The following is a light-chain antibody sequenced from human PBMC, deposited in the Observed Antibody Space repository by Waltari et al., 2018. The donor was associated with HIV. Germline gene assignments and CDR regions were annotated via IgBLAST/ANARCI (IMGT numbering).Light chain of an antibody. CDR3: YSTDDSGNPLAV. CDR2: EDN. V-gene: IGLV3-10*01. CDR1: ALPRKY. J-gene: IGLJ7*01. Sequence: SYELTQPPSVSVSPRQTARLTCSGDALPRKYAYWYQPKSGQAPVLVIYEDNRRPAGIPEGFSGSSSGTMATLTISGAQVEDEGDYYCYSTDDSGNPLAVFGGGTQLTVL.